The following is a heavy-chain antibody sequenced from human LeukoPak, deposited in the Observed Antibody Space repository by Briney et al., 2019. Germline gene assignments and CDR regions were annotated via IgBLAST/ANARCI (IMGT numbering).Heavy chain of an antibody. J-gene: IGHJ4*02. D-gene: IGHD2-15*01. Sequence: SQTLSLTCTVSGGSISSGDYYWRWIRQPPGKGLEWIGYIYYSGSAYYNPSLKSRVTISVDTSKNQFSLKLSSVTAADTAVYYCARGRVAGTGYWGQGTLVTVSS. CDR2: IYYSGSA. V-gene: IGHV4-30-4*01. CDR1: GGSISSGDYY. CDR3: ARGRVAGTGY.